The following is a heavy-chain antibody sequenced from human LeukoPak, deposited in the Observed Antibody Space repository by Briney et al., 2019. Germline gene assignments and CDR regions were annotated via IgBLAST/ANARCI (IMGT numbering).Heavy chain of an antibody. Sequence: GGSLRLSCVGSGFIFGDFYMNWIRQAPGKGLEWISLITSSGDSIYYADSVKGRFTVFRDNAKNSLYLEMKSLRAEDTAVYFCARDPEYSDRWGQGTLVTVSS. CDR1: GFIFGDFY. J-gene: IGHJ4*02. CDR3: ARDPEYSDR. V-gene: IGHV3-11*01. CDR2: ITSSGDSI. D-gene: IGHD4-17*01.